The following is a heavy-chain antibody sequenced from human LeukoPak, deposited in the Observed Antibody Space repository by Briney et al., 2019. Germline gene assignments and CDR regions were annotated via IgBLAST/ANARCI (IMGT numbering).Heavy chain of an antibody. CDR2: MRYDGANK. CDR3: AKDRLHQGSGTLDY. D-gene: IGHD3-10*01. V-gene: IGHV3-30*02. CDR1: GFTFSSHG. Sequence: PGGSLRLSCAASGFTFSSHGMHWVRQPPGKGLELVAFMRYDGANKYYVDSVKGRFTISRDNSKNTLYLQMDSLRAEDTAVYYCAKDRLHQGSGTLDYWGQGTLVTVSS. J-gene: IGHJ4*02.